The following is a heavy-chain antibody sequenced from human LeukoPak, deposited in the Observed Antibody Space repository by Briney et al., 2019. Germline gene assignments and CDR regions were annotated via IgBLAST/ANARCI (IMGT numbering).Heavy chain of an antibody. CDR3: AELGITMIGGV. D-gene: IGHD3-10*02. V-gene: IGHV3-48*04. Sequence: GGSLRLSCAASGFTFSVYTIHWVRQAPGKGLEWVSYISSSGSTIYYADSVKGRFTISRDNAKNSLYLQMNSLRAEDTAVYYCAELGITMIGGVWGKGTTVTISS. CDR2: ISSSGSTI. CDR1: GFTFSVYT. J-gene: IGHJ6*04.